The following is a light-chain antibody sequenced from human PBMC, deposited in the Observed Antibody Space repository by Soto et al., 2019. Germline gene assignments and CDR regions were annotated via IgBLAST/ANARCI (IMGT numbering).Light chain of an antibody. V-gene: IGKV1-39*01. J-gene: IGKJ1*01. Sequence: DLQMTQSPSSLSASVGDRVTITCRASQSISSYLNWYQQKPGKAPKLLIYAASSLQSGVPSRFSGSGSGTDFTLTISSLQPEDFATYYCQQSYSTPQTFGQGTKEEIK. CDR1: QSISSY. CDR3: QQSYSTPQT. CDR2: AAS.